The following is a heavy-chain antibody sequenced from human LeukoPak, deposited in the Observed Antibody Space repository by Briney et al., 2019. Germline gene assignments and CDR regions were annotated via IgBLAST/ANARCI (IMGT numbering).Heavy chain of an antibody. D-gene: IGHD4-17*01. CDR2: INHHGGEK. V-gene: IGHV3-7*01. J-gene: IGHJ4*02. CDR1: GFTFSTHW. CDR3: ARLPLATARYYFDY. Sequence: GGSLRLSCAASGFTFSTHWMSWVRQTPGKGLEWVANINHHGGEKYYVDSVEDRFTISRDNARNSLFLQMTSLTDEDTAVYFCARLPLATARYYFDYWGQGTLVTVSS.